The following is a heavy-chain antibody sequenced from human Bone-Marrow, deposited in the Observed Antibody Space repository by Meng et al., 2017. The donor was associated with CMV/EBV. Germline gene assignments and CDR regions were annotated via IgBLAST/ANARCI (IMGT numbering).Heavy chain of an antibody. V-gene: IGHV4-39*01. J-gene: IGHJ4*02. CDR3: ARQVTGTQEMFDS. Sequence: SETLPLTCSVSGGSMSGSSYYWAWIRQPPGKGLEWIGSIYYTGYTYYNPSLKTRVTMSVDTSKKQFSLNVTSLTASDTAVYYCARQVTGTQEMFDSWGQGTLVTVSS. CDR2: IYYTGYT. D-gene: IGHD1/OR15-1a*01. CDR1: GGSMSGSSYY.